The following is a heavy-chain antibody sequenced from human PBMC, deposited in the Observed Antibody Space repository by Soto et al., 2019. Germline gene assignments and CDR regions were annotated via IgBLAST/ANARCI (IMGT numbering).Heavy chain of an antibody. CDR3: ARPLYYYDSSGYSDAFEI. Sequence: SETLSLTCTVSGGSISSSSYYWGWIRQPPGKGLEWIGSIYYSGSTYYNPPLKSRVTISVDTSKNQFSLKLSSVTAADTAVYYCARPLYYYDSSGYSDAFEIWGQGTMVTVSS. D-gene: IGHD3-22*01. V-gene: IGHV4-39*01. J-gene: IGHJ3*02. CDR2: IYYSGST. CDR1: GGSISSSSYY.